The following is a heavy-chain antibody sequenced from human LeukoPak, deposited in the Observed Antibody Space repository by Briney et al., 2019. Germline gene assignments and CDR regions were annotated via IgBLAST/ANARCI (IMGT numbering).Heavy chain of an antibody. J-gene: IGHJ4*02. CDR2: IYYSGST. CDR3: ARGGGSGYSYG. D-gene: IGHD5-18*01. Sequence: SENLSLTCTVSGGSISSYYWSWIRQPPGKGLEWIGYIYYSGSTNYNPSLKSRVTISVDTSKNQFSLKLTSVTAADTAVYYCARGGGSGYSYGWGQGTLVTVSS. CDR1: GGSISSYY. V-gene: IGHV4-59*01.